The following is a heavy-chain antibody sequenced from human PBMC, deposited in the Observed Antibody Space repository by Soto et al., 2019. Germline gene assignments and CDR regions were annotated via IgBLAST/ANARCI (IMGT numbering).Heavy chain of an antibody. CDR1: GYTFTSYD. Sequence: QVQLVQSGAEVKKPGASVKVSCKASGYTFTSYDINWVRQATGQGLEWMGWMNPNSGNTGYAQKFQGRVTMTRNTSISTAYMELSSLRSEDTAVYYCARKAYYYDSSGYPPLDPWGQGTLVTVSS. CDR2: MNPNSGNT. CDR3: ARKAYYYDSSGYPPLDP. D-gene: IGHD3-22*01. V-gene: IGHV1-8*01. J-gene: IGHJ5*02.